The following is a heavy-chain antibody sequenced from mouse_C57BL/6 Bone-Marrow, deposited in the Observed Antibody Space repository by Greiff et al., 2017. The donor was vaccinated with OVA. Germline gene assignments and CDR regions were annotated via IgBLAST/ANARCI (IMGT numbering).Heavy chain of an antibody. J-gene: IGHJ1*03. Sequence: VQLQESGAELARPGASVKMSCKASGYTFTSYTMHWVKQRPGQGLEWIGCINPSSGYTKYNQKFKDKATLTADKSSSTAYMQLSSLTSEDSAVYYCARDYYGRNFDVWGTGTTVTVSS. CDR2: INPSSGYT. CDR1: GYTFTSYT. CDR3: ARDYYGRNFDV. D-gene: IGHD1-1*01. V-gene: IGHV1-4*01.